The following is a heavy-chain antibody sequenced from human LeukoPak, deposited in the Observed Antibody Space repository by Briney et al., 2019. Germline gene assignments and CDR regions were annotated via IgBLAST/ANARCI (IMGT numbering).Heavy chain of an antibody. CDR3: ASSTAPRVDFDY. V-gene: IGHV3-21*04. D-gene: IGHD5-18*01. Sequence: GGSLRLSCAASGFTFSSYSMNWVRQAPGKGLEWVSSISSSSSYIYYADSVKGRFTISRDNSKNTLYLQMNSLRAEDTAVYYCASSTAPRVDFDYWGQGTLVTVSS. J-gene: IGHJ4*02. CDR2: ISSSSSYI. CDR1: GFTFSSYS.